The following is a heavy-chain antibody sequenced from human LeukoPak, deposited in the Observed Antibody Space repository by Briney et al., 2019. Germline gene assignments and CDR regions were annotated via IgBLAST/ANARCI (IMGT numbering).Heavy chain of an antibody. CDR2: ISVYNGNT. CDR1: GYTFISYD. V-gene: IGHV1-18*01. D-gene: IGHD4-17*01. Sequence: ASVKVSCKASGYTFISYDISWVRQAPGQGLEWMGWISVYNGNTNYAQKLQGRVTMTIDTSTSTAYMELRSLRSEDTAVYYCARDRAYNDYDYCFDYWGQGTLVTVSS. J-gene: IGHJ4*02. CDR3: ARDRAYNDYDYCFDY.